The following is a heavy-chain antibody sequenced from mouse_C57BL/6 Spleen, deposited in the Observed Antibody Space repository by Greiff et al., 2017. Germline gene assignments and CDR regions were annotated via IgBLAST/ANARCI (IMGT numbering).Heavy chain of an antibody. Sequence: EVKVVESGGGLVQPKGSLKLSCAASGFSFNTYAMNWVRQAPGKGLEWVARIRSKSNNYATYYADSVKDRFTISRDDSESMLYLQMNNLKTEDTAMYYCVRQITTVVGYFDVWGTGTTVTVSS. D-gene: IGHD1-1*01. J-gene: IGHJ1*03. V-gene: IGHV10-1*01. CDR2: IRSKSNNYAT. CDR1: GFSFNTYA. CDR3: VRQITTVVGYFDV.